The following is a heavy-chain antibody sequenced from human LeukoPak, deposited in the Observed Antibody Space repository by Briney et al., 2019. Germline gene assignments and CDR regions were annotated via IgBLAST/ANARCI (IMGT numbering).Heavy chain of an antibody. J-gene: IGHJ4*02. V-gene: IGHV3-23*01. CDR1: GFTFSSYA. Sequence: GGSLRLSCAASGFTFSSYAMSWVRQAPGKGLEWVSAISGSGGSTYYADSVKGRFTISRDNSKDTLYLQMNSLRAEDTAVYYCAKDSRPARYYYDSSGYSHYWGQGTLVTVSS. D-gene: IGHD3-22*01. CDR2: ISGSGGST. CDR3: AKDSRPARYYYDSSGYSHY.